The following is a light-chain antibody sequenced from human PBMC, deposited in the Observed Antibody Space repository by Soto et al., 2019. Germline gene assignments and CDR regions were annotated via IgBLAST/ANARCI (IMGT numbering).Light chain of an antibody. V-gene: IGKV3-15*01. CDR1: QSISIN. J-gene: IGKJ1*01. CDR2: TAS. Sequence: IVLTQSPGTLSLSPGDRVTLSCRASQSISINLAWYQHKPGQAPRLLMQTASSRASGVPARISVSGTGTEFTLTISRLKYEDFAVYYCQQFRNWTWTFCQGTKVDI. CDR3: QQFRNWTWT.